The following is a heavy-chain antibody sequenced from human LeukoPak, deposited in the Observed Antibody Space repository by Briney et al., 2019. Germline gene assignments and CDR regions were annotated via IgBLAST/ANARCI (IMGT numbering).Heavy chain of an antibody. Sequence: SETLSLTCTVSGGSISSYYWSWIRQPAGKGLEWIGRIYTSGSTNYNPSLKSRVTMSVDTSKNQFSLKLSSVTAADTAVYYCARVSTMVRGAEYGMDVWGQGTTVTVSS. CDR2: IYTSGST. J-gene: IGHJ6*02. V-gene: IGHV4-4*07. CDR1: GGSISSYY. CDR3: ARVSTMVRGAEYGMDV. D-gene: IGHD3-10*01.